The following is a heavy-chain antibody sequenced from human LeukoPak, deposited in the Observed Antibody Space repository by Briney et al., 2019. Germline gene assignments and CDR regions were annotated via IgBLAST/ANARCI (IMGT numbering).Heavy chain of an antibody. CDR2: IHRRGGSI. CDR1: GFTFSNYA. CDR3: AKDFITVAENDAFDI. Sequence: GGSLRLSCAASGFTFSNYAMSWLRQAPGKGLEWVSIIHRRGGSIYYADSVKGRFTISRDNSRNTLYLQMSSLRAEDTAAYYCAKDFITVAENDAFDIWGQGTMVTVSS. V-gene: IGHV3-23*01. D-gene: IGHD6-19*01. J-gene: IGHJ3*02.